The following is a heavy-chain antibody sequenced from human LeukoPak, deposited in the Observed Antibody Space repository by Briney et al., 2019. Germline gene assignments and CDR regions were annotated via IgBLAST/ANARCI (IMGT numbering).Heavy chain of an antibody. J-gene: IGHJ5*01. D-gene: IGHD6-13*01. CDR3: ARVGSSWPSWFDS. CDR2: IYYSGST. CDR1: GGSISSYY. Sequence: SETLSLTCTVSGGSISSYYWSWIRQPPGKGLEWIGYIYYSGSTNYNPSLKSRVTISVDTSKNQFSLKLSSVTAADTAVYYCARVGSSWPSWFDSWGQGTLVTVSS. V-gene: IGHV4-59*01.